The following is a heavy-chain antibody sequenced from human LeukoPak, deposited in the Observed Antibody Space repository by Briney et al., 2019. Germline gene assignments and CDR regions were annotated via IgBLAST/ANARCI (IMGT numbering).Heavy chain of an antibody. CDR2: IYYSGST. J-gene: IGHJ4*02. D-gene: IGHD4-11*01. CDR3: VGRTYSYYFFDY. V-gene: IGHV4-39*07. Sequence: KASETLSLTCTVSGGSISSSSYYWGWIRQPPGKGLEWIGSIYYSGSTYYNPSLKSRVTMSVDTSKNQFSLNLNSVTAADTAVYYCVGRTYSYYFFDYWGQGTLVTVSS. CDR1: GGSISSSSYY.